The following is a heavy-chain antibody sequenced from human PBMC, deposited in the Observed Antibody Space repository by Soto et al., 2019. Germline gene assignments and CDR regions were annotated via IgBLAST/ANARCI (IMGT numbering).Heavy chain of an antibody. D-gene: IGHD6-13*01. CDR2: INPNSGGT. CDR1: GYTFTGYY. CDR3: ARDSFPQEQQPGFDTNYYYGMDV. Sequence: AASVKVSCKASGYTFTGYYMHWVRQAPGQGLEWMGWINPNSGGTNYAQKFQGWVTMTRDTSISTAYMELSRLRSDDTAVYYCARDSFPQEQQPGFDTNYYYGMDVWGQGTTVTVSS. V-gene: IGHV1-2*04. J-gene: IGHJ6*02.